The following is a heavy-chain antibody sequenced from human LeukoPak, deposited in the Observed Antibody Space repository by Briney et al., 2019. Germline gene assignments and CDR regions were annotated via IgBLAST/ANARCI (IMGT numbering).Heavy chain of an antibody. V-gene: IGHV3-9*01. Sequence: GGSLRLSCAASGFTFDDYGMHWVRHVPGKGLEWVSGISWNSGSIGYADSVKGRFTISRDNAKNSLYLQMNSLRAEDTALYYCAKDSGTKAGVAFDIWGQGTMVTVSS. CDR1: GFTFDDYG. D-gene: IGHD2-15*01. J-gene: IGHJ3*02. CDR2: ISWNSGSI. CDR3: AKDSGTKAGVAFDI.